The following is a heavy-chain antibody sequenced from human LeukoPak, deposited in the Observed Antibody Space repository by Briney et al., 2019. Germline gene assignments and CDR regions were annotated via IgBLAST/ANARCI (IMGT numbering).Heavy chain of an antibody. V-gene: IGHV3-7*01. CDR3: ARAPGNRNLDY. J-gene: IGHJ4*02. CDR2: IKQDGSEK. Sequence: GGPLRLSCAASGFTFSNYWMSWVRQAPGKGLEWVANIKQDGSEKYYVDSVKGRFIISRDNAKNSLYLQMNNLRAEDTAVYYCARAPGNRNLDYWGQGTLVTVSS. CDR1: GFTFSNYW.